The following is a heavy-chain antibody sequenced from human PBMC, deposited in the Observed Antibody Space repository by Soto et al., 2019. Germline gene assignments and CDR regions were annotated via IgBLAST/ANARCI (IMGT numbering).Heavy chain of an antibody. CDR2: ISGSGDNT. J-gene: IGHJ4*02. CDR1: GFTFRSYS. D-gene: IGHD4-4*01. V-gene: IGHV3-23*01. CDR3: AKDYTRTTDNY. Sequence: GGSLRLSCAASGFTFRSYSMSWVRQAPGKGLEWVSGISGSGDNTYYADSVKGRFTISRDNSKNTLYLQTKSLRAEDTAVYYCAKDYTRTTDNYWGQGTLVTVSS.